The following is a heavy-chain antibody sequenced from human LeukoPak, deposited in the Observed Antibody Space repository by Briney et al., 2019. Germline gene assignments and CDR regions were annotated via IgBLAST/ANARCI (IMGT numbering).Heavy chain of an antibody. CDR1: GCTFDDYA. D-gene: IGHD1-26*01. V-gene: IGHV3-9*01. Sequence: GGSLRLSCAASGCTFDDYATHWVRQVPGKGLEWVSGISWNRDYIGYADSVKGRFTISRDNAKNSLYLQMNSLRAEDTALYYCARGGGSYRNAFDIWGQGTMVTVSS. J-gene: IGHJ3*02. CDR3: ARGGGSYRNAFDI. CDR2: ISWNRDYI.